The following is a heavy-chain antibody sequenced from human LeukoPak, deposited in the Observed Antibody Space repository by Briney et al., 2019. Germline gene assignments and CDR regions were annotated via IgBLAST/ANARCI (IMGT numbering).Heavy chain of an antibody. CDR2: ISGSSSYI. V-gene: IGHV3-21*01. CDR1: GFTFSSYS. D-gene: IGHD6-13*01. CDR3: AREAAGPIDY. Sequence: GGSLRLSCAASGFTFSSYSMNWVRQARGKGLEKNSSISGSSSYIYYADSVKGRFTISRDNAKNSLYLQMNSLRAEDTAVYYCAREAAGPIDYWGQGTLVTVSS. J-gene: IGHJ4*02.